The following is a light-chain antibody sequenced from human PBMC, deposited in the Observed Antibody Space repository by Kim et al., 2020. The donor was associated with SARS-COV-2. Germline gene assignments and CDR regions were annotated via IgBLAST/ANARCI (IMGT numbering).Light chain of an antibody. Sequence: GQSISISCTGTSDDFNNYNFFFWYQHHPDRAPKVIIYDVNQRPSGISNRFSGSKSDNTASLTISGLQAEDEADYYCCSYTTSSTLVFGGGTQLTVL. CDR2: DVN. CDR3: CSYTTSSTLV. CDR1: SDDFNNYNF. V-gene: IGLV2-14*03. J-gene: IGLJ2*01.